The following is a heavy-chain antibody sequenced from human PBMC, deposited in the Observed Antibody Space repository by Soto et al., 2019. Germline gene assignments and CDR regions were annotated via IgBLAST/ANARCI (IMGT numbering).Heavy chain of an antibody. J-gene: IGHJ5*02. CDR2: VCPGGRT. Sequence: QVRLQQWGAGLVRPSETLSLTCAVYGGSFNNYCWSWIRQPPGRGLEWIGEVCPGGRTNYSPTLKRKVRIAVERSKNQFSLRLTSVTFADTAVYYCARGDYGQYDAYNWFDPWGQGNLVIVAS. D-gene: IGHD3-10*01. CDR1: GGSFNNYC. CDR3: ARGDYGQYDAYNWFDP. V-gene: IGHV4-34*02.